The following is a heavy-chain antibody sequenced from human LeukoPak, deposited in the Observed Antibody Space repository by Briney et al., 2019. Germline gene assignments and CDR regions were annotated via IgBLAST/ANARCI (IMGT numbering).Heavy chain of an antibody. CDR1: GGTFSSYA. CDR2: IIPIFGTA. D-gene: IGHD2-2*01. V-gene: IGHV1-69*05. CDR3: AGEDIVVVPAALGYMDV. Sequence: SVKVSCKASGGTFSSYAISWVRQAPGQGLEWMGGIIPIFGTANYAQKFQGRVTITTDESTSTAYMELSSLRSEDTAVYYCAGEDIVVVPAALGYMDVWGKGTTVTVSS. J-gene: IGHJ6*03.